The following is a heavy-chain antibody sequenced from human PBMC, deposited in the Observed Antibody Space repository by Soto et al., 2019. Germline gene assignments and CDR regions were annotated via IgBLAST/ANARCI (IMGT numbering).Heavy chain of an antibody. Sequence: QVQLVQSGAEVKKPGASVKVSCKASGYTFTTYDINSVRQATGQGLEWMGWMNPNSGNTGYAQKFQGRVTMTRNTSISTAYMELSSLRSEDTAVYYCARRKGYCSGGSCYIWLDPWGQGTLVTVSS. CDR2: MNPNSGNT. CDR1: GYTFTTYD. D-gene: IGHD2-15*01. V-gene: IGHV1-8*01. J-gene: IGHJ5*02. CDR3: ARRKGYCSGGSCYIWLDP.